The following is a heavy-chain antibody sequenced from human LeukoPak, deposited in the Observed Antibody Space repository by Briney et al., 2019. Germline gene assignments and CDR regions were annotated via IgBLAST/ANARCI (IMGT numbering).Heavy chain of an antibody. Sequence: SETLSLTCTVSGGSISSYYWSWIRQPPGKGLEWIGYIYYSGSTNYNPSLKSRVTISVDTSRNQFSLKLSSVTAADTAVYYCARTTEGGYTYDYFYYYYMDVWGKGTTVTISS. D-gene: IGHD5-18*01. CDR3: ARTTEGGYTYDYFYYYYMDV. CDR1: GGSISSYY. V-gene: IGHV4-59*01. J-gene: IGHJ6*03. CDR2: IYYSGST.